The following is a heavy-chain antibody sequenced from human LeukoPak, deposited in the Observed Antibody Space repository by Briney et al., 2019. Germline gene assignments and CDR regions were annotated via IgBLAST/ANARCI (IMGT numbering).Heavy chain of an antibody. CDR1: GGSISSGDYY. V-gene: IGHV4-30-4*08. Sequence: PSQTLSLTCTVSGGSISSGDYYWRWIRQPPGKGLEWIGYIYYSGSTYYNPSLKSRVTISVDTSKNQFSLKLSSVTAADTAVYYCARDAWVASRAGGYVIWGQGTLVTVSS. CDR2: IYYSGST. J-gene: IGHJ4*02. CDR3: ARDAWVASRAGGYVI. D-gene: IGHD5-12*01.